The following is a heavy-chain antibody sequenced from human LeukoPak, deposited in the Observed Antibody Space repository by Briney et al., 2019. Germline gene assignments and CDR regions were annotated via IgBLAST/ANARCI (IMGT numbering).Heavy chain of an antibody. CDR1: GYTFTGYY. D-gene: IGHD2-15*01. J-gene: IGHJ4*02. Sequence: EASVKVSCKASGYTFTGYYMHWVRQAPGQGLEWMGWINPNSGGTNYAQKFQGRVTLTRDTSISTAYMEVRRLRSDDTAVYYCARDPDCSGGSCYRGYYFDYWGQGTPVTVSS. CDR2: INPNSGGT. V-gene: IGHV1-2*02. CDR3: ARDPDCSGGSCYRGYYFDY.